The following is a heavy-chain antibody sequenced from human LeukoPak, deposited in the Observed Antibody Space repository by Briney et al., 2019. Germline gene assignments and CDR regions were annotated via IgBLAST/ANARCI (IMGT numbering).Heavy chain of an antibody. Sequence: PGGSLRLSCVASGFTFSSYAMNWVRQTPGKGLEWVSAISGSGGSTYYADSVKGRFTISRDNSKNTLYLQMNSLRAEDTAVYYCAKDLGATGTFDYWGQGTLVTVSS. CDR2: ISGSGGST. D-gene: IGHD1-26*01. CDR1: GFTFSSYA. V-gene: IGHV3-23*01. CDR3: AKDLGATGTFDY. J-gene: IGHJ4*02.